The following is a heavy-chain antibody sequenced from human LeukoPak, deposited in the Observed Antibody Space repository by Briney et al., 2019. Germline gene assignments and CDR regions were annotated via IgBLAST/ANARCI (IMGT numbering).Heavy chain of an antibody. CDR2: IYSGGST. D-gene: IGHD6-13*01. CDR3: TTFNGYSSSYYKY. Sequence: GGSLRLSCAASGFTVSSNYMSWVRQAPGKGLEWVSVIYSGGSTYYADSVKGRFTISRDDSKNTLYLQMNSLRTEDTAVYYCTTFNGYSSSYYKYWGQGTLVTVSS. V-gene: IGHV3-66*01. J-gene: IGHJ4*02. CDR1: GFTVSSNY.